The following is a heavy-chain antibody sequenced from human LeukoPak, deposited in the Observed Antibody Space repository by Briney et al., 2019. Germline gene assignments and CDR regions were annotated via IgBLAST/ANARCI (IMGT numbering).Heavy chain of an antibody. J-gene: IGHJ4*02. CDR3: AKGDRHYGDYVLPDY. D-gene: IGHD4-17*01. Sequence: GSLRLSCAASGFTFSDYTMNWVRQAPGKGLEWVSSISSGGTYKYYADSVKGRFTISRDNAKNSLYLQMNSPRAEDTALYYCAKGDRHYGDYVLPDYWGQGTLVTVSS. V-gene: IGHV3-21*04. CDR1: GFTFSDYT. CDR2: ISSGGTYK.